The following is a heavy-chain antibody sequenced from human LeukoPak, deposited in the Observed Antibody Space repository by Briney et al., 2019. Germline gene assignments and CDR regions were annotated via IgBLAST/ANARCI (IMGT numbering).Heavy chain of an antibody. CDR3: ARDGGRAYGDHVFAY. D-gene: IGHD4-17*01. CDR2: IYDIVIT. Sequence: SETLSLTCTVSGVSTSRYYWNWILDPPGQGVEGIGYIYDIVITNYNPSLKSRVTISVDTSKNQFSLRLGSVTAADTAVYYCARDGGRAYGDHVFAYWGQGTLVTVPS. J-gene: IGHJ4*02. CDR1: GVSTSRYY. V-gene: IGHV4-59*01.